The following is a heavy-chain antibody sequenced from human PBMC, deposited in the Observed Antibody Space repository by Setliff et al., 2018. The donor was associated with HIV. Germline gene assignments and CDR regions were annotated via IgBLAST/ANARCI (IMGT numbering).Heavy chain of an antibody. D-gene: IGHD3-10*01. CDR2: IYPGASNA. J-gene: IGHJ4*01. CDR3: VRSGGNGELYGS. V-gene: IGHV5-51*01. CDR1: GYTFSNHW. Sequence: GESLKISCKTSGYTFSNHWIGWVRQAPGKGLEWMGIIYPGASNATYSPAFQGQVSISIVTSLATTWLQWTRLKASDTATYYCVRSGGNGELYGSWGPGTPVTVSS.